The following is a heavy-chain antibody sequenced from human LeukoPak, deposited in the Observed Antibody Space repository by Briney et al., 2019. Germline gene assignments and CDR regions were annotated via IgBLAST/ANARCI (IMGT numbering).Heavy chain of an antibody. CDR2: ISSTTTYI. Sequence: GGSLRLSYAASGFTFSSYTMNWVRQAPGKGLEWVSSISSTTTYIYYADSVKGRFTISRDNAKNSLYLQMNSLRADDTAVYYCARVAGANLDWGQGTLVTVSS. V-gene: IGHV3-21*01. CDR3: ARVAGANLD. D-gene: IGHD1-26*01. J-gene: IGHJ4*02. CDR1: GFTFSSYT.